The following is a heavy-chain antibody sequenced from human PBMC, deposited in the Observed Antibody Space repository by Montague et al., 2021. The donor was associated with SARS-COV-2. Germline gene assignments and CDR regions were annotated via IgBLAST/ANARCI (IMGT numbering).Heavy chain of an antibody. CDR3: ARDLGDY. CDR2: IYYSGST. CDR1: GFTFTTYA. Sequence: LRLSCAASGFTFTTYAMSWIRQPPGKGLEWIGYIYYSGSTNYNPSLKSRVTISVDTSKNQFSLKLSSVTAADTAVYYCARDLGDYWGQGTLVTVSS. V-gene: IGHV4-59*13. J-gene: IGHJ4*02.